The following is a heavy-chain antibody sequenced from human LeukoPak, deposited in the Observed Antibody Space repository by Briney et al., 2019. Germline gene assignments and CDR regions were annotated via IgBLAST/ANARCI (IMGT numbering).Heavy chain of an antibody. J-gene: IGHJ6*02. CDR1: GYTFTSYG. D-gene: IGHD3-3*01. Sequence: GASVKVSCKASGYTFTSYGISWVRQAPGQGLEWMGWISAYNGNTNYAQKLQGRVTMTTDTSTSTAYMELRSLRSEDTAVYYCARDGSGYSPDGYYGMDVWGQGTTVTVSS. CDR2: ISAYNGNT. V-gene: IGHV1-18*01. CDR3: ARDGSGYSPDGYYGMDV.